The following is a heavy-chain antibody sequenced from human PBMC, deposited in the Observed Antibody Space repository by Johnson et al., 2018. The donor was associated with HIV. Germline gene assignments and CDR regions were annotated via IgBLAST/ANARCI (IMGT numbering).Heavy chain of an antibody. CDR3: ARDRGDYYDSSGSDAFDI. J-gene: IGHJ3*02. CDR2: IQQDGSEK. V-gene: IGHV3-7*01. CDR1: GFTFSSYW. D-gene: IGHD3-22*01. Sequence: VQLVESGGGLVQPGGSLRLSCAASGFTFSSYWMSWVRQAPGKGLEWVANIQQDGSEKYYVDSVKGRFTISRDNAKNSLYLQMNSLRAEDTAVYYCARDRGDYYDSSGSDAFDIWGQGTMVTVSS.